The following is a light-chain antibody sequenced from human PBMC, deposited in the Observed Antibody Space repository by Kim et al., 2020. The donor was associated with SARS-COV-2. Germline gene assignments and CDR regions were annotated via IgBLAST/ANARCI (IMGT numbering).Light chain of an antibody. V-gene: IGLV2-11*01. CDR1: SSDVSGYSY. J-gene: IGLJ3*02. Sequence: GQSFTISCTGTSSDVSGYSYVSWYQQHPGKAPKLVIYDVSKRPSGVPDRFSGSKSGNTASLTISGLQAEDEADYYCCSYAGSYTWVFGGGTQLTVL. CDR3: CSYAGSYTWV. CDR2: DVS.